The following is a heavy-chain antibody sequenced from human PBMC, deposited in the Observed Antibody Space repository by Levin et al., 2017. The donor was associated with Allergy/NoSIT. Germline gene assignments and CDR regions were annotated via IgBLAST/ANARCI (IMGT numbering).Heavy chain of an antibody. D-gene: IGHD5-12*01. CDR2: IWDDGYKK. V-gene: IGHV3-33*01. J-gene: IGHJ6*03. CDR3: ARVLRFYYYYYMDV. CDR1: GFTFSSYG. Sequence: GESLKISCAASGFTFSSYGMHWVRQAPGKGLEWVAVIWDDGYKKYYADSVKGRFTISRDNSKNTLYLQMNSLRAEDTAVYYCARVLRFYYYYYMDVWGKRTTVPVSS.